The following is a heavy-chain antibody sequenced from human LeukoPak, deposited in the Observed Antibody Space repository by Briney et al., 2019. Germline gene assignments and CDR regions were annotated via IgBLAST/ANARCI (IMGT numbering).Heavy chain of an antibody. J-gene: IGHJ4*02. CDR2: IYGAAET. CDR3: ARDGKSGEMATFDY. D-gene: IGHD5-24*01. CDR1: GFTFSSYE. V-gene: IGHV3-66*02. Sequence: QPGGSLRLSCAASGFTFSSYEMNWVRQAPGKGLEWVTVIYGAAETHYVDSVKGRFTISRDNSKNTVYLQMNSLRPEDTAVYYCARDGKSGEMATFDYWGQGTLVTVSS.